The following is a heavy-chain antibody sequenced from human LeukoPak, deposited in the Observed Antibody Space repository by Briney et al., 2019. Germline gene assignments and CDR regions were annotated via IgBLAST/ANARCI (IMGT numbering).Heavy chain of an antibody. Sequence: GGSLRLSCAASGFTFSNYAMSWVRQAPGKGLEWVSVISGSGGNTYYADSVKGRFTISRDDSKNTAYLQMNSLKTEDTAVYYCTRLDSSSSWGQGTLVTVSS. CDR3: TRLDSSSS. CDR2: ISGSGGNT. J-gene: IGHJ5*02. V-gene: IGHV3-23*01. D-gene: IGHD6-13*01. CDR1: GFTFSNYA.